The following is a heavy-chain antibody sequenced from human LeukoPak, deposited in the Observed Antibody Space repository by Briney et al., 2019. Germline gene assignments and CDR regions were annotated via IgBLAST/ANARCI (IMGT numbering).Heavy chain of an antibody. CDR3: ARDNGGWFDT. CDR1: EFIFSDYW. J-gene: IGHJ5*02. CDR2: IKQGGREE. Sequence: PGGSLRLSCAASEFIFSDYWMSWVRQAPGKGLEWVANIKQGGREEKYVSSAKGRFAISRDDAKNTLYLQMDSLSGDDTAVYYCARDNGGWFDTWGRGTLVTVSS. D-gene: IGHD3-10*01. V-gene: IGHV3-7*03.